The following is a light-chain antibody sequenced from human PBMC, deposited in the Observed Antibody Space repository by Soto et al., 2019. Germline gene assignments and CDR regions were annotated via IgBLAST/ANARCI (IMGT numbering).Light chain of an antibody. CDR3: QQTSSYPIT. J-gene: IGKJ5*01. CDR1: QNVSTY. Sequence: DIQMTQSPSSLSASVGDRVTISCRASQNVSTYINWYRVKVGTAPQSLIYAASTLHSGLSSRFSGSGSATDFTLSISSLQPEDFAVYYCQQTSSYPITFGQGTRLEIK. CDR2: AAS. V-gene: IGKV1-39*01.